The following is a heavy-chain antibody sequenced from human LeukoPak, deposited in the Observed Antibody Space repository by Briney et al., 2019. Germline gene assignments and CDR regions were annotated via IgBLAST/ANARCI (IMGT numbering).Heavy chain of an antibody. V-gene: IGHV4-59*01. CDR3: ARGWFQSGGYNSPHYY. CDR2: IYYSGST. Sequence: SETLSLTCTVSGGSISSYYWSWIRQPPGKGLEWIGYIYYSGSTNYNPSLKSRVTISVDTSKNQFSLKLSSVTAADTAVYYCARGWFQSGGYNSPHYYWGQGTLVTVSS. D-gene: IGHD5-24*01. CDR1: GGSISSYY. J-gene: IGHJ4*02.